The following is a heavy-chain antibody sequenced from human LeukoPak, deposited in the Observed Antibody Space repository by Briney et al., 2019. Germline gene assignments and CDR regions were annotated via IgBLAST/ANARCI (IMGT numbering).Heavy chain of an antibody. CDR1: GFTFSTYG. D-gene: IGHD6-13*01. CDR2: ISGSGGST. J-gene: IGHJ6*03. V-gene: IGHV3-23*01. Sequence: PGGSLRLSCAASGFTFSTYGMSWVRQAPGKGLEWVSAISGSGGSTYYADSVKGRFTISRDNSKNTLYLQMNSLRAEDTAVYYCAKGNTGYSSSWYGLGYYYYYYMDVWGKGTTVTISS. CDR3: AKGNTGYSSSWYGLGYYYYYYMDV.